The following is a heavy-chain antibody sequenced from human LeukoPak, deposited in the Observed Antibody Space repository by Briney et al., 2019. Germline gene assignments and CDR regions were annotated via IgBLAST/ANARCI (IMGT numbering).Heavy chain of an antibody. J-gene: IGHJ4*02. V-gene: IGHV3-9*01. Sequence: PGGSLRLSCAASGFTFDNFAMHWVRQAPGKGLEWVSGITWNSRVKTYTASVKGRFTISRDNAKNSLDLQMSSLRAEDTALYYCVKDKHRDGYTSGVYDYWGQGTLITVSS. CDR1: GFTFDNFA. CDR3: VKDKHRDGYTSGVYDY. D-gene: IGHD5-18*01. CDR2: ITWNSRVK.